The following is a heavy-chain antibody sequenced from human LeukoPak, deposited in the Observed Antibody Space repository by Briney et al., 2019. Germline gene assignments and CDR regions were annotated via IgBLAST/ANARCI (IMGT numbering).Heavy chain of an antibody. Sequence: GSLRLSCAASGFSFSNAWMSWVRQAPGKGLEWVGRIKSRTDGGTTDDGAPVKGRFTISRDDSKATLYLQMNSLKTEDTAVYYCTTDGRQFDYWGQGSLVTVSS. J-gene: IGHJ4*02. V-gene: IGHV3-15*01. CDR2: IKSRTDGGTT. CDR1: GFSFSNAW. D-gene: IGHD6-25*01. CDR3: TTDGRQFDY.